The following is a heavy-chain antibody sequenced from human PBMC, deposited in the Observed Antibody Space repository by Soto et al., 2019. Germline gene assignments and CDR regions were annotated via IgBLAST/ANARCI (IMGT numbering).Heavy chain of an antibody. J-gene: IGHJ4*02. CDR3: ARDAVGSTPSFDH. CDR2: INPSIDST. CDR1: GYTFTSHA. D-gene: IGHD1-26*01. Sequence: ASGKVSCKASGYTFTSHAMHWVRQAPGQRLEWMGRINPSIDSTKYSQKFQGRVTITADKSTSTAYMKLSGLTSEDTALYFWARDAVGSTPSFDHWGQGALVTVSS. V-gene: IGHV1-3*01.